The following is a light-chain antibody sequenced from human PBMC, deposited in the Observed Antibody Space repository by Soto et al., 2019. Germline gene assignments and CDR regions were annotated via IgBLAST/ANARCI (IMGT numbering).Light chain of an antibody. V-gene: IGKV3-15*01. CDR1: QSVSGH. Sequence: ETVMTQSPATLSVSPGERVTLSCRASQSVSGHLAWYQQKPGQAPRLIISGASTRATGIPARFSGSGSGTEFTLTISSLQSEDFAVYYCHQYHYWWTFGQGTKVDIK. J-gene: IGKJ1*01. CDR3: HQYHYWWT. CDR2: GAS.